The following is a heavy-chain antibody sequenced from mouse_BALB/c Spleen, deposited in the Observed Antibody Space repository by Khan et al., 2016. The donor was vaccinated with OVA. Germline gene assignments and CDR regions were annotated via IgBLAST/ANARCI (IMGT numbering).Heavy chain of an antibody. J-gene: IGHJ3*01. CDR1: GFTFSTYG. V-gene: IGHV5-6*01. CDR2: ISSGGSYT. CDR3: ARLAYYYNSEGFAY. Sequence: EVMLVESGGDLVKPGGSLKLSCAASGFTFSTYGMSWVRQTPDKRLEWVATISSGGSYTYYLDSVKGRFTISRDNAKNTLYLQMSSLKSEDTAMDYCARLAYYYNSEGFAYWGQGTLVTVSA. D-gene: IGHD1-1*01.